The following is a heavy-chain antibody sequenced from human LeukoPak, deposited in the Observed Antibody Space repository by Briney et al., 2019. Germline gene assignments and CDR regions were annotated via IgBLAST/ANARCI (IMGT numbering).Heavy chain of an antibody. D-gene: IGHD2-2*01. CDR1: GFTFSGYW. V-gene: IGHV3-7*01. Sequence: GGSLRLSCAASGFTFSGYWMSWGRQAPGKGLEWVANIKQDGSEKSYVDSVKGRFTISRDNAKNSLYLQMNSLRAEDTAVYYCARDRVVVVPDYFDYWGQGTLVTVSS. CDR2: IKQDGSEK. CDR3: ARDRVVVVPDYFDY. J-gene: IGHJ4*02.